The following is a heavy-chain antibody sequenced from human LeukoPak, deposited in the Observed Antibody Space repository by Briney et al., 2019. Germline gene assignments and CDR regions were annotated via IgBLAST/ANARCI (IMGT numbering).Heavy chain of an antibody. CDR3: ARDSDYGDYQSDTYFDL. V-gene: IGHV4-61*05. D-gene: IGHD4-17*01. Sequence: SETLSLTCTVSGGSISSSSYYWGWIRQTPGKGLEWIGYIYYTGNTNYKPSLKNRVTISVDTSKNQFSLKLISVTAADTAVYYCARDSDYGDYQSDTYFDLWGRGTLVTVSS. J-gene: IGHJ2*01. CDR2: IYYTGNT. CDR1: GGSISSSSYY.